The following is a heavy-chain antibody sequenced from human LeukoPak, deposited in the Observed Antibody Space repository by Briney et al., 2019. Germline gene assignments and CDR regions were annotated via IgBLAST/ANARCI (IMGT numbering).Heavy chain of an antibody. J-gene: IGHJ4*02. CDR2: IAHDRRTN. CDR1: GFTSRNYL. Sequence: GGTLRLPCTVSGFTSRNYLMLWPRQAPGKGLEWVPFIAHDRRTNCQAASVKGRFTISRDNSKNTLYLQMNSLTDEITAVYYCARDLSGSYMSDYWGQGKLVTVSS. D-gene: IGHD3-10*01. V-gene: IGHV3-30*04. CDR3: ARDLSGSYMSDY.